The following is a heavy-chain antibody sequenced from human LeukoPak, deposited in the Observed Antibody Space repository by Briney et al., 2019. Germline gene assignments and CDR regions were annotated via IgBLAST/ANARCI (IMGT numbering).Heavy chain of an antibody. J-gene: IGHJ6*03. Sequence: GGSLRLSCAASGFTFSSYDMSWVRQAPGKGLEWVSSITLSDGNTFYADSVMGRFTVSRDNSKNTLYLQMNSLSAEDTAVYYCAKRGNPAVGHHYLDVWGKGTTVSVSS. CDR1: GFTFSSYD. D-gene: IGHD2-2*01. CDR3: AKRGNPAVGHHYLDV. V-gene: IGHV3-23*01. CDR2: ITLSDGNT.